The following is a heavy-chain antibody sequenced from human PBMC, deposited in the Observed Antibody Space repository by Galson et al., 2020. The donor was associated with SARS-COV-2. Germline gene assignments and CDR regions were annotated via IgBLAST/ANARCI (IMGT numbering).Heavy chain of an antibody. CDR1: GFPFFSYA. V-gene: IGHV3-30*04. J-gene: IGHJ3*02. CDR2: ISYDASAK. Sequence: LSLTCAASGFPFFSYAINWVRQAPGKGLEWVAVISYDASAKYYGDSVKGRFTISRDNSRNTLYLQVDSLRPEDTAVYYCARSGPSLAGTMGAFDIWGQGTMVTVSS. D-gene: IGHD6-19*01. CDR3: ARSGPSLAGTMGAFDI.